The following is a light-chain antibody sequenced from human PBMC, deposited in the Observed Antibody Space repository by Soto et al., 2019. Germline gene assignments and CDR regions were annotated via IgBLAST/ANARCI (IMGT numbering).Light chain of an antibody. CDR3: QQYNNWPPA. CDR2: GAS. V-gene: IGKV3-15*01. Sequence: EILMTQSPATLSVSPGERATLSCRASQSVSSNLAWYQQKPGQAPRLLIYGASTRATGIPARVSGSGSVTEVTLTISSLQSEDFAVYYCQQYNNWPPAFCQGTKVEIK. J-gene: IGKJ1*01. CDR1: QSVSSN.